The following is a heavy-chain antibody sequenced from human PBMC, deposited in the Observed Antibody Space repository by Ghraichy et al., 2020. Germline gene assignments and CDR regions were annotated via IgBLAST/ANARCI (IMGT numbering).Heavy chain of an antibody. CDR2: ISAAGDT. CDR1: GFTFSYFD. J-gene: IGHJ6*02. Sequence: LSLTCAASGFTFSYFDMHWVRQAPGKGLEWVSTISAAGDTYYPGSVKGRFTISRENAKNFLHLQMDSLRAGDTAVYYCARGGPGYCSGGSCYYNYNGMDVWGQGAAVTVS. V-gene: IGHV3-13*01. CDR3: ARGGPGYCSGGSCYYNYNGMDV. D-gene: IGHD2-15*01.